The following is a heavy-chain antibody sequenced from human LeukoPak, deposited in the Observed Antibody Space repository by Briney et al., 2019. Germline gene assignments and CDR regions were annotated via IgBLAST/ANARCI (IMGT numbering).Heavy chain of an antibody. CDR1: GYSISSGYY. Sequence: LETLSLTCAVSGYSISSGYYWGWIRQPPGKGLEWIGSIYHSGSTYYNPSLKSRVTTSVDTSKNQFSLKLSSVTAADTAVYYCARIVSTMVRGVIAPSWFDPWGQGTLVTVSS. V-gene: IGHV4-38-2*01. D-gene: IGHD3-10*01. J-gene: IGHJ5*02. CDR2: IYHSGST. CDR3: ARIVSTMVRGVIAPSWFDP.